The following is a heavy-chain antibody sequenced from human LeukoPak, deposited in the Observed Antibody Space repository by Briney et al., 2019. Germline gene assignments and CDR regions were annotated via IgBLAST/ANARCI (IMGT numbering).Heavy chain of an antibody. Sequence: PGGSLRLSCAVSGFTFTSYWMSWVRQAPGKGLEWVANINEDGSYKFHADSVKGRLTISRDNAKNSLYLQMNSLRADDTAVYYCAKDNRRHYTSGPNPDSLHWGQGALVTVSS. CDR1: GFTFTSYW. CDR3: AKDNRRHYTSGPNPDSLH. CDR2: INEDGSYK. J-gene: IGHJ4*02. D-gene: IGHD6-19*01. V-gene: IGHV3-7*01.